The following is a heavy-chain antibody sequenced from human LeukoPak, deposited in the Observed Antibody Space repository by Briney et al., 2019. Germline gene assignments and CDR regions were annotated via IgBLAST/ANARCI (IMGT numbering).Heavy chain of an antibody. CDR3: ARQGITIFGVVMVYYYYYMDV. J-gene: IGHJ6*03. Sequence: GGSLRLSCAASGFTFSDYYMSWIRQAPGKGLEWVSYISSSGSTIYYADSVKGRFTISRDNAKNSLYLQMNSLRAEDTAVYYCARQGITIFGVVMVYYYYYMDVWGKGTTVTASS. CDR1: GFTFSDYY. CDR2: ISSSGSTI. D-gene: IGHD3-3*01. V-gene: IGHV3-11*04.